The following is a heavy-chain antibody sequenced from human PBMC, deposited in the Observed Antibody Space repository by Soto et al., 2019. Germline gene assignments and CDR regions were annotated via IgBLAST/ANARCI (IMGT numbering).Heavy chain of an antibody. D-gene: IGHD3-10*01. Sequence: QVQLQESGPGLVRPSETLSLTCTVSGGSISSYYWSWIRQPPGKGLEWIGYIHYSGSTNYNPSLMGRVPISVDTCTNQLSRTLGSVTAADTVVYYGARVRSWVGHEDYWGPGTLVTVSS. CDR1: GGSISSYY. CDR3: ARVRSWVGHEDY. V-gene: IGHV4-59*01. CDR2: IHYSGST. J-gene: IGHJ4*02.